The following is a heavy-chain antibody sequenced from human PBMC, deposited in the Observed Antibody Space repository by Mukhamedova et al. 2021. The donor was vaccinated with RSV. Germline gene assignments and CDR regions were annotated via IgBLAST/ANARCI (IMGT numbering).Heavy chain of an antibody. CDR3: ARGGSGSYS. Sequence: GSTNYNPSLKSRVTISVDTSKNQFSLKLSSVTAADTVVYYCARGGSGSYSWGQGTLVTVSS. D-gene: IGHD3-10*01. J-gene: IGHJ5*02. CDR2: GST. V-gene: IGHV4-59*09.